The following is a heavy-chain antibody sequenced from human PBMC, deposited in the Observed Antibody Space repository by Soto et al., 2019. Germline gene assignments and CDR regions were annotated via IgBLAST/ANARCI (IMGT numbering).Heavy chain of an antibody. D-gene: IGHD1-1*01. CDR2: IAYDGSEK. CDR3: AREHGDGGHVHRYGTPDH. CDR1: GFTLRNFA. V-gene: IGHV3-30-3*01. Sequence: QVQLVESGGGVVQPGRSLRLSCAASGFTLRNFAMHWLRQAPGKGLEWVAVIAYDGSEKYYADSVKGRFTISRDNSKNTVDLQMSSLRGDDTALYYCAREHGDGGHVHRYGTPDHWGQGTLVTVSS. J-gene: IGHJ4*02.